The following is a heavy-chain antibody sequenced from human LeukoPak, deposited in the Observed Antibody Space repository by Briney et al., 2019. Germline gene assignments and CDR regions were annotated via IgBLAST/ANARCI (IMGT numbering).Heavy chain of an antibody. CDR2: ISSSSSTI. J-gene: IGHJ4*02. CDR3: ARDHLHYYDSSGYTD. Sequence: PGGSLRLSCAAFGFTFSSYSMNWVRQAPGKGLEWVSYISSSSSTICYADSVKGRFTISRDNAKNSLYLQMNSLRDEDTAVYYCARDHLHYYDSSGYTDWGQGTLVTVSS. D-gene: IGHD3-22*01. V-gene: IGHV3-48*02. CDR1: GFTFSSYS.